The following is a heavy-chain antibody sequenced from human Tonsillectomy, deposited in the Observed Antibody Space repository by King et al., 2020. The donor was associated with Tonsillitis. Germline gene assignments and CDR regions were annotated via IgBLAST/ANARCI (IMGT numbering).Heavy chain of an antibody. CDR3: AKGGSYSRVRSWVDP. D-gene: IGHD6-13*01. CDR1: GFTFNSYA. J-gene: IGHJ5*02. CDR2: ISGSGSSS. Sequence: VQLVESGGGLVQPGGSLRLSCAASGFTFNSYAMSWVRQAPGKGLEWVSGISGSGSSSYYAVSVKGRVTISRDNSKSTLYLQMDSLRAEDTAVYYCAKGGSYSRVRSWVDPWGQGTLVTVSS. V-gene: IGHV3-23*04.